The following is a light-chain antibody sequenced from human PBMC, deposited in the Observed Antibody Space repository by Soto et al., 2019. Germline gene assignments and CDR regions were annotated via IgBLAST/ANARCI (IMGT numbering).Light chain of an antibody. V-gene: IGKV3-20*01. CDR3: QQYESSPPSYT. CDR2: GAS. J-gene: IGKJ2*01. Sequence: EIVLTQSPGTLSSSPGERATLSCRASQSLTSSYLAWYQQKPGQAPRLLIYGASSRATGIPARFSGSGSGTDFTLNTSRLEHEAFAVYYCQQYESSPPSYTFGQGTKLEIK. CDR1: QSLTSSY.